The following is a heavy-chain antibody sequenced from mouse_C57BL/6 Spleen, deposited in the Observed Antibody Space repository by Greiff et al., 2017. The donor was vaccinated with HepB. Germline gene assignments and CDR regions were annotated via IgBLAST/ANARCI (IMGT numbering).Heavy chain of an antibody. Sequence: QVQLQQPGAELVKPGASVKLSCKASGYTFTSFWMHWVKQRPGRGLEWIGRIDPNSGGTKYNEKFKSKATLTVDKPSSTAYMQLSSLTSEDSAVYYCARHYGSSYGNMAMDYWGQGTSVTVSS. J-gene: IGHJ4*01. CDR1: GYTFTSFW. D-gene: IGHD1-1*01. CDR2: IDPNSGGT. CDR3: ARHYGSSYGNMAMDY. V-gene: IGHV1-72*01.